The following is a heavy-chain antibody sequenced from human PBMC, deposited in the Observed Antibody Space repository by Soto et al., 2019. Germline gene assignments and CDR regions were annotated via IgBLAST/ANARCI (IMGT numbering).Heavy chain of an antibody. CDR2: ISNDGKTS. CDR1: GFTFNRYG. CDR3: TKDSNDHYSNSKWACDD. V-gene: IGHV3-30*18. Sequence: QVQLVESGGGVVQPGGSLRLSCAASGFTFNRYGIHWVRQAPGKGLEWVAVISNDGKTSYYADSLKGRFTISIDNSKNTLYLQMSSLRAEDTALYYCTKDSNDHYSNSKWACDDWGQGSLVTVSS. D-gene: IGHD1-26*01. J-gene: IGHJ4*02.